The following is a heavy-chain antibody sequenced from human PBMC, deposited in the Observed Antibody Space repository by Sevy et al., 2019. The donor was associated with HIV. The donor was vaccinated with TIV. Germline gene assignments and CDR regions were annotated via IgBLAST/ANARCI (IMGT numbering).Heavy chain of an antibody. CDR1: GFTFSSYG. D-gene: IGHD1-26*01. CDR3: ARDRADSGSYLFYYYYGMDV. J-gene: IGHJ6*02. CDR2: IWYDGSNK. Sequence: GGSLRLSCAASGFTFSSYGMHWVRQAPGKGLEWVAVIWYDGSNKYYADSVKGRFTISRDNSKNTLYLQMNSLRAEDTAVYYCARDRADSGSYLFYYYYGMDVWGQGTTVTVSS. V-gene: IGHV3-33*01.